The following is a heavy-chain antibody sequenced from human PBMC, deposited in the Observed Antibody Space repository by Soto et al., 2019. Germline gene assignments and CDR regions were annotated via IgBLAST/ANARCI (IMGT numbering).Heavy chain of an antibody. V-gene: IGHV6-1*01. CDR2: TYYRSKWYN. Sequence: SQTLALTCAISGDTVSHNSAPLNWIRQSPSRGLEWLGRTYYRSKWYNDYAVSVKSRITINPDTSENQFSLQLNSVTPEDTAVYYCARDRGYYGNPDWYFDLWGRGTLVTVS. CDR3: ARDRGYYGNPDWYFDL. CDR1: GDTVSHNSAP. D-gene: IGHD3-22*01. J-gene: IGHJ2*01.